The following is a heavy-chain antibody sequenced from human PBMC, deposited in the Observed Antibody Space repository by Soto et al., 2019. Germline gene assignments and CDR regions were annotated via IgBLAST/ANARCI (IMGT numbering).Heavy chain of an antibody. CDR1: GGSMSSNY. Sequence: PSETLSLTCTVSGGSMSSNYWSWIRQSPGKGLEWIGFVYYGGTNYNPSFESRVTMSVDTPKKQFSLELSSVTAADTAVYYCVSYRGAFYFKYWGQGTLVTVSS. CDR2: VYYGGT. V-gene: IGHV4-59*01. CDR3: VSYRGAFYFKY. J-gene: IGHJ4*02. D-gene: IGHD4-4*01.